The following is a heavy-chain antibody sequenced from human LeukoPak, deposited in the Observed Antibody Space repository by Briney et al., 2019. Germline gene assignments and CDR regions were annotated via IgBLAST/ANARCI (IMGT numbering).Heavy chain of an antibody. CDR3: TTAGKFYYGSGSPSWFDP. CDR2: VDPEDGET. CDR1: GYSFTDYF. V-gene: IGHV1-69-2*01. J-gene: IGHJ5*02. Sequence: GASVKVPCKASGYSFTDYFMHWVQQAPGKGREWKGRVDPEDGETIYGEKFQGRVTITADTSTDTAYMELSSLRSEDTAVYYCTTAGKFYYGSGSPSWFDPWGQGTLVTVSS. D-gene: IGHD3-10*01.